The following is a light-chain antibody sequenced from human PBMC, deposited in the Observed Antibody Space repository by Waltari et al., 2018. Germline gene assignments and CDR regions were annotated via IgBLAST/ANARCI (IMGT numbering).Light chain of an antibody. V-gene: IGLV2-23*01. CDR2: EGN. Sequence: QSALTQPASVSGSPGQSITISCTGISRDVETFNLVSWYQQYPGKAPKLIIFEGNKRPSRVSNRFSGSKSGNTASLTISGLQTEDEADYFCCAYAGNSVFGTGTKVTVL. CDR3: CAYAGNSV. J-gene: IGLJ1*01. CDR1: SRDVETFNL.